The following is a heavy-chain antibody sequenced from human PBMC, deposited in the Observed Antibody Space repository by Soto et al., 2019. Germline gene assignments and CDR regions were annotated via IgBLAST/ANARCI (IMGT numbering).Heavy chain of an antibody. CDR1: GYTFISYS. CDR2: INAGNGNT. Sequence: QVQLVQSGAEVKKPGASVKVSCKASGYTFISYSIHWVRQAPGQGLEWMGWINAGNGNTKSSQKFQGRVTMTRDTSANTAFMELSSLRSEDTALYYCARVYGDSSGFYYFDYWGQGTLLTVSS. CDR3: ARVYGDSSGFYYFDY. D-gene: IGHD3-10*02. J-gene: IGHJ4*02. V-gene: IGHV1-3*01.